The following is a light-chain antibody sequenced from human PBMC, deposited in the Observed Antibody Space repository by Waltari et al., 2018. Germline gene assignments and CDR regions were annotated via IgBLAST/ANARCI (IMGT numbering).Light chain of an antibody. CDR2: DVN. Sequence: QSALTQPASVSGSPGQSITLSRPGSSSNTGHQSYVPWYQQHAGKAPKLLISDVNQRPSGISSRFSGSKSGNTASLTISGLQAEDEADYYCSSFTTSSTWVFGGGTQLTVL. CDR3: SSFTTSSTWV. J-gene: IGLJ3*02. CDR1: SSNTGHQSY. V-gene: IGLV2-14*03.